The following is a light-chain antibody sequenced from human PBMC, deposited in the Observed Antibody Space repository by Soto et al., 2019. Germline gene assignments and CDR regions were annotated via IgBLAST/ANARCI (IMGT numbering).Light chain of an antibody. Sequence: DIQMTQSPSSLSASVGDRVTITCRASQSISSYLNWYQQKRGKAPKLLIYDASNLETGVPSRFSGSGSGTDFTFTITSLQPEDIATYYCQQYDNLPFTFGPGTKVDIK. CDR2: DAS. V-gene: IGKV1-33*01. J-gene: IGKJ3*01. CDR3: QQYDNLPFT. CDR1: QSISSY.